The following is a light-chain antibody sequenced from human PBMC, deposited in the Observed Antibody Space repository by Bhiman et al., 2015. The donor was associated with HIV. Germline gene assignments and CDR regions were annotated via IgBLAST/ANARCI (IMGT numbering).Light chain of an antibody. J-gene: IGLJ1*01. CDR1: SSNIGNND. CDR2: DNN. CDR3: GTWDSSLSVV. V-gene: IGLV1-51*01. Sequence: QSVLTQPPSVSAAPGQKVTISCSGSSSNIGNNDVSWYQQVPGTAPKLLIYDNNKRPSGIPDRFSGSKSGTSATLGITGLQTGDEADYYCGTWDSSLSVVFGTGTKVTVL.